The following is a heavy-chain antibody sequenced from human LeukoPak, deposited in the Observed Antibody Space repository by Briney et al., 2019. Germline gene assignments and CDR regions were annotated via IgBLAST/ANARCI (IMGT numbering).Heavy chain of an antibody. V-gene: IGHV4-34*01. CDR2: INHSGST. CDR3: ARARGYSYGGNYYYYYGMDV. Sequence: SETLSLTCAVYGGSFSGYYWSWIRQPPGKGLEWIGEINHSGSTNYNPSLKSRVTISVDTSKNQFSLELSSVTAADTAVYYCARARGYSYGGNYYYYYGMDVWGQGTTVTVSS. CDR1: GGSFSGYY. J-gene: IGHJ6*02. D-gene: IGHD5-18*01.